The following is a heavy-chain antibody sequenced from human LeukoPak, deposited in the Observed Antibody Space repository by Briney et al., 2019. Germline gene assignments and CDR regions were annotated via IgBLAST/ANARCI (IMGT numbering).Heavy chain of an antibody. CDR3: ARDNYAGANWFDP. CDR1: GGTFSSYA. D-gene: IGHD1-7*01. Sequence: PVKVSCKASGGTFSSYAISWVRQAPGQGLEWMGGIIPIFGTANYAQKFQGGVTITTDESTSTAYMELSSLRSEDTAVYYCARDNYAGANWFDPWGQGTLVTVSS. V-gene: IGHV1-69*05. CDR2: IIPIFGTA. J-gene: IGHJ5*02.